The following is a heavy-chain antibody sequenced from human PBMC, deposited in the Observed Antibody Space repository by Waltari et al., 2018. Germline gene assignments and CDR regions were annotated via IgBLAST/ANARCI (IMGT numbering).Heavy chain of an antibody. CDR2: ISWNSGSI. Sequence: EVQLVESGGGLVQPGRSLRLSCAASGFTFDDYAMHWVRHAPGKGVEWVSGISWNSGSIGYAESVKGRFTISRDNAKNSLYLQMNSVRAEDTALYYCAKDKDYDFWSVQPYFDLWGRGTLVTVSS. D-gene: IGHD3-3*01. V-gene: IGHV3-9*01. J-gene: IGHJ2*01. CDR3: AKDKDYDFWSVQPYFDL. CDR1: GFTFDDYA.